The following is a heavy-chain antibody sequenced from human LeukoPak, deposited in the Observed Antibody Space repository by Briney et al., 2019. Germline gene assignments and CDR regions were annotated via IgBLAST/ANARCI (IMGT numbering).Heavy chain of an antibody. CDR1: GFTFSNYW. J-gene: IGHJ4*02. CDR3: TRRGQDYSISWYLNDY. CDR2: IKEDGSQK. V-gene: IGHV3-7*01. Sequence: GGSLRLSCAASGFTFSNYWMNWVRQVPGKGLEWVANIKEDGSQKFYVDSVKGRFTISRDNAKNSLYLQMDSLRDEDTATYFCTRRGQDYSISWYLNDYWGQGTLVTVSS. D-gene: IGHD6-13*01.